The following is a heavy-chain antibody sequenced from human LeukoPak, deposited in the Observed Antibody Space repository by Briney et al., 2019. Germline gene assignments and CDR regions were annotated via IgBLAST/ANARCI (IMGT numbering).Heavy chain of an antibody. V-gene: IGHV4-4*07. J-gene: IGHJ4*02. D-gene: IGHD5-12*01. Sequence: SETLSLTCTVSGASIYTYYWSWIRQPVGKGLEFIGRIYTGGSTNYNPSLKSRVSMSVDTSKNQFSLRLNSVTAADTAVYYCARLSGNFWYFDYWGQGTLVTVSS. CDR3: ARLSGNFWYFDY. CDR2: IYTGGST. CDR1: GASIYTYY.